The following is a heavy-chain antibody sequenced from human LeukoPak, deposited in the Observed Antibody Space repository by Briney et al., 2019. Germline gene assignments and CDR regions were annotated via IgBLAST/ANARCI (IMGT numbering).Heavy chain of an antibody. CDR2: INSDGSST. Sequence: GGSLRLSCAASGLNFISYYMHWVRQDPGKGLVWVSRINSDGSSTRYADSVKGRFTISRDNAKNTLYLQMNSLRAEDTAVYYCAREYSSGWYENYFDYWGQGTLVTVSS. V-gene: IGHV3-74*01. D-gene: IGHD6-19*01. CDR3: AREYSSGWYENYFDY. CDR1: GLNFISYY. J-gene: IGHJ4*02.